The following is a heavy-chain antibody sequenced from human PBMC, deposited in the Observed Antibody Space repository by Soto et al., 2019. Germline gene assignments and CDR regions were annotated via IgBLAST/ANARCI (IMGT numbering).Heavy chain of an antibody. J-gene: IGHJ1*01. CDR2: VNPSGGSA. D-gene: IGHD2-15*01. CDR3: AREENCRGGTCYSEYFHH. Sequence: QGQLVQSGAEVKKPGASVKVSCKTSGYIFTAYSMHWVRQAPGQGLEWMGVVNPSGGSAQYAQSFEGRVTLTRDTSTSTFYMELSSLRSEDTAVYYCAREENCRGGTCYSEYFHHWGQGTLVTDSS. CDR1: GYIFTAYS. V-gene: IGHV1-46*01.